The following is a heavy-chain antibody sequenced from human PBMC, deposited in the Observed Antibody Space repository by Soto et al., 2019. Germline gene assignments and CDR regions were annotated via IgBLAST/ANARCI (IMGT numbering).Heavy chain of an antibody. CDR2: IYSGGST. D-gene: IGHD3-10*01. J-gene: IGHJ6*03. CDR3: AREGRGVATYSHYYYYYMDV. Sequence: GGSLRLSCAASGFTVSSNYMSWVRQAPGKGLEWVSVIYSGGSTYYADSVKGRFTISRDNSKNTLYLQMNSLRAEDTAVYYCAREGRGVATYSHYYYYYMDVWGKGTTVTVSS. CDR1: GFTVSSNY. V-gene: IGHV3-66*01.